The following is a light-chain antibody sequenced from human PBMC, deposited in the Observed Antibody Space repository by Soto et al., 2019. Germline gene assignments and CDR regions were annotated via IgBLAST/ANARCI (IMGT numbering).Light chain of an antibody. V-gene: IGLV4-69*01. J-gene: IGLJ3*02. CDR2: LNSDGSH. CDR3: QTWGSGIWV. Sequence: QPVLTQSPSASASLGASVKLTCTLSSGHSSYAIAWHQQQPEKGPRYLMKLNSDGSHSKGDGIPDRFSGSSSGAERYLTISSLQYEAEADYYCQTWGSGIWVFGGGTKLTVL. CDR1: SGHSSYA.